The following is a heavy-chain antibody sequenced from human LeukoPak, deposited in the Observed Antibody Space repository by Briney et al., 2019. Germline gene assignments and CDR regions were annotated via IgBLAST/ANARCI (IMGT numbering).Heavy chain of an antibody. CDR1: GGSFSGNY. D-gene: IGHD1-1*01. J-gene: IGHJ4*02. CDR3: ARVPESVGINYFDS. CDR2: INHRGNT. V-gene: IGHV4-34*01. Sequence: SETLSLTCAVYGGSFSGNYWSWVRQPPGKGLEWIGEINHRGNTNYNPSLKSRVTISVDTSKNQFSLKLRSVTAADTAVYYCARVPESVGINYFDSWGQGTQATVSS.